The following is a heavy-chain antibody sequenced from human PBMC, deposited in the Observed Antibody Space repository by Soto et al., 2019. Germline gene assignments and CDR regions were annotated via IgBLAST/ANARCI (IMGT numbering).Heavy chain of an antibody. CDR2: ISAYNGNT. D-gene: IGHD3-3*01. Sequence: GASVKVSCKASGYTFTGYGISWVRQAPGQGLEWMGWISAYNGNTNYAQKLQGRVTMTTDTSTSTAYMELRSLRSDDTAVYYCARNGITIFGVVNGPFDYWGQGTLVTVSS. V-gene: IGHV1-18*01. CDR1: GYTFTGYG. J-gene: IGHJ4*02. CDR3: ARNGITIFGVVNGPFDY.